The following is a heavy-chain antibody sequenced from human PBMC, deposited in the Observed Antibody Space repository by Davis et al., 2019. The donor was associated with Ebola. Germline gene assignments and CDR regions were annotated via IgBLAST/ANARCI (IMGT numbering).Heavy chain of an antibody. Sequence: PSETLSLTCTVSGGSISSYYWSWIRQPPGKGLEWIGYIYYSGSTNYNPSLKSRVTISVDTSKNQFSLKLSSVTAADTAVYYCARFGSGSSNFDYWGQGTLVTVSS. CDR3: ARFGSGSSNFDY. D-gene: IGHD3-10*01. J-gene: IGHJ4*02. CDR2: IYYSGST. CDR1: GGSISSYY. V-gene: IGHV4-59*12.